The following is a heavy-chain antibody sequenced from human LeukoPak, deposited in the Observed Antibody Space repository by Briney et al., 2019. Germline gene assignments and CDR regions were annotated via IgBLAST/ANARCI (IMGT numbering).Heavy chain of an antibody. J-gene: IGHJ5*02. CDR1: GFTFSSND. CDR3: ATDAGHWFDP. Sequence: GGSLRLSCAASGFTFSSNDMHWVRQAPGKGLEWVAAIWYDGNNKYYADSVKGRFTISRDNSKNTLFLQMNSLRAEDTAAYYCATDAGHWFDPWGQGTLVTVSS. V-gene: IGHV3-33*01. CDR2: IWYDGNNK.